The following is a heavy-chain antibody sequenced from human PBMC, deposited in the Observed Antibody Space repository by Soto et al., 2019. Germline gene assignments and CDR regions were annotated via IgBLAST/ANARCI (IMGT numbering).Heavy chain of an antibody. CDR3: AREPRSGYYMDV. CDR2: ISSGTSPI. J-gene: IGHJ6*03. V-gene: IGHV3-48*01. CDR1: GFTFSSYS. Sequence: PGGSLRLSCAASGFTFSSYSMNWVRQTPGKGREWVSYISSGTSPIYYADSVKGRFTISRDNAKNSLYLQMHSLRAEDTAVYYCAREPRSGYYMDVWGRGTTVTVSS. D-gene: IGHD3-10*01.